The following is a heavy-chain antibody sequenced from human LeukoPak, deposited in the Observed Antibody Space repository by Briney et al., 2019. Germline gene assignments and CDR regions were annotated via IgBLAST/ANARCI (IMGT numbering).Heavy chain of an antibody. CDR3: ARLEGSGD. V-gene: IGHV4-61*01. Sequence: PSETLSLTCTVSGGSIGSGSYYWSWIRQPPGKGLEWIGYIYYSGSTNYNPSLKSRVTISVDTSKNQFSLKLSSVTAADTAVYYCARLEGSGDWGQGTLVTVSS. CDR2: IYYSGST. J-gene: IGHJ4*02. CDR1: GGSIGSGSYY. D-gene: IGHD3-10*01.